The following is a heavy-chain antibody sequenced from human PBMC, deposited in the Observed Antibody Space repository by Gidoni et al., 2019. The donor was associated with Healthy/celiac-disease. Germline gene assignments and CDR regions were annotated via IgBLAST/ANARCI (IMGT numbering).Heavy chain of an antibody. J-gene: IGHJ4*02. V-gene: IGHV3-21*01. CDR1: GFTFSSYS. D-gene: IGHD3-22*01. Sequence: EVQLVESGGGLVKPGGSLRLSCAASGFTFSSYSMNWVRQAPGKGLEWVSSISSSSSYIYYADSVKGRFTISRDNAKNSLYLQMNSLRAEDTAVYYCARDKQTYYYDSSGRPIDYWGQGTLVTVSS. CDR3: ARDKQTYYYDSSGRPIDY. CDR2: ISSSSSYI.